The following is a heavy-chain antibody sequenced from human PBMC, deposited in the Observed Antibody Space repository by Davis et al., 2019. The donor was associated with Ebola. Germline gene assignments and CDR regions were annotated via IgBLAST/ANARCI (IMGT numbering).Heavy chain of an antibody. V-gene: IGHV4-34*01. Sequence: SETLSLTFAVYGGSSSGYYWSRIRQPPGKGLEWIGEINHSGSTNYNPSLKSRVTISVDTSKNQFSLKLSSVTAADTAVYYCARLRQQLVRDYYYYYGMDVWGQGTTVTVSS. CDR1: GGSSSGYY. J-gene: IGHJ6*02. CDR3: ARLRQQLVRDYYYYYGMDV. CDR2: INHSGST. D-gene: IGHD6-13*01.